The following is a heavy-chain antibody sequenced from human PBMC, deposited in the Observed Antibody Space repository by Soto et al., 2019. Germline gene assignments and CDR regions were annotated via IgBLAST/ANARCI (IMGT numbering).Heavy chain of an antibody. J-gene: IGHJ4*02. V-gene: IGHV4-59*01. CDR2: IYYSGST. Sequence: SETLSLTCTVSGGSIISYYWIWIRKAPGKGLEWIGYIYYSGSTNYNPSLKSRVTISVDTSKNQFSLKLSSVTAADTAVYYCARAMAPSIYSSSYYFDYWGQGTLVTVSS. CDR3: ARAMAPSIYSSSYYFDY. CDR1: GGSIISYY. D-gene: IGHD6-6*01.